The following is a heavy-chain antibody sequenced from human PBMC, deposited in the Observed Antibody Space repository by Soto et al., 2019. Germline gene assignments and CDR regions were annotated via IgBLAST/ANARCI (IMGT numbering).Heavy chain of an antibody. CDR3: AKRSSSSTFDY. D-gene: IGHD6-6*01. Sequence: GETLKISCAASGFTFSSYAMSWVRQAPGKGLEWVSVISGSDDSTYYADSVKGRFTISRDNSKNTLYLQMNSLRAEDTAVYYCAKRSSSSTFDYWGQGNLVTVSS. V-gene: IGHV3-23*01. CDR1: GFTFSSYA. J-gene: IGHJ4*02. CDR2: ISGSDDST.